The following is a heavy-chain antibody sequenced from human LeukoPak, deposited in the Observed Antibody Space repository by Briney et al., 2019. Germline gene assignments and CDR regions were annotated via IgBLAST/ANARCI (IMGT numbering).Heavy chain of an antibody. D-gene: IGHD2-2*01. CDR2: INTDGSST. V-gene: IGHV3-74*01. Sequence: GGSLRLSCAASGFTFSSYWMHWVRQAPGKGLVWVSRINTDGSSTSYADSVKGRFTISRDNAKNTLYLQMNSLRAEDTAVYYCARGGVVPAPTRAFDIWGQGTMVTVSS. CDR1: GFTFSSYW. J-gene: IGHJ3*02. CDR3: ARGGVVPAPTRAFDI.